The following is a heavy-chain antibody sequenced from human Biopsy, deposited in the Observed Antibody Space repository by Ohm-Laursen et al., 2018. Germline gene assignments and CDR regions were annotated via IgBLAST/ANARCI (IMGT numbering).Heavy chain of an antibody. CDR2: IYNSGST. CDR1: GGSASSYL. V-gene: IGHV4-59*02. J-gene: IGHJ5*02. CDR3: ASFNDYKGSWFDP. Sequence: SDTLSLTCSVSGGSASSYLWSWIRQPPGKGLEWIGNIYNSGSTSYNPSLKSRVTISVDTSKNQFSLKLNSATAADTAVYYCASFNDYKGSWFDPWSQGTLVTVSS. D-gene: IGHD4-11*01.